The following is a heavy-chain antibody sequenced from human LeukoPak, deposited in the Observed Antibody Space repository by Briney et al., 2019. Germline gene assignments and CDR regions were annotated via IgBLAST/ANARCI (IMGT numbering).Heavy chain of an antibody. CDR1: GFTFSSYA. J-gene: IGHJ4*02. V-gene: IGHV3-30*04. Sequence: GRSLRLSCAASGFTFSSYAMHWVRQAPGKGLEWVAVISYDGSNKYYADSVEGRFTISRDNSKNTLYLQMNSLRAEDTAVYYCARETYDYWGQGTLVTVSS. CDR3: ARETYDY. CDR2: ISYDGSNK.